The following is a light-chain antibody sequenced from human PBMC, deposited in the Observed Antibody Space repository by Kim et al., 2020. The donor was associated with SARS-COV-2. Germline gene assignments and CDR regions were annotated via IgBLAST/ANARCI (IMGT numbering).Light chain of an antibody. Sequence: DIQMTQSPSTLSASVGDRVTITCRASQSISSWLAWYQQKPGKAPKLLIYKASSLESGVPSRFTGSQSGTEFTLTISSLQPDDFATYYCQKYESYLHTFGQGTKLEI. CDR3: QKYESYLHT. V-gene: IGKV1-5*03. CDR2: KAS. J-gene: IGKJ2*01. CDR1: QSISSW.